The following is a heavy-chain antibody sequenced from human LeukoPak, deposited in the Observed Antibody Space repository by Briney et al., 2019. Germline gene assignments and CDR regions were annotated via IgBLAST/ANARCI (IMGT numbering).Heavy chain of an antibody. D-gene: IGHD2-15*01. CDR2: ISSSGSTI. CDR1: GFTFSSYE. Sequence: GGSLRLSCAASGFTFSSYEMNWVRQAPGKGLEWVSYISSSGSTIYYADSVKGRFTISRDNAKNSLYLQMNSLRAEDTAVYYCASEGRYCSGGSCALDYWGQGTLVTVSS. V-gene: IGHV3-48*03. CDR3: ASEGRYCSGGSCALDY. J-gene: IGHJ4*02.